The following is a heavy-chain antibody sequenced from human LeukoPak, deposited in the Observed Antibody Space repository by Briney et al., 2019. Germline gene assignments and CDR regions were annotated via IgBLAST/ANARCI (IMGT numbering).Heavy chain of an antibody. Sequence: GVSLTLSCAASGFTFDDFAMIWLRQAPGKGLEWVTGINWNGGTTHYADSVKGRFTISRDSAQKSLYLQMNSLRAEDTALYYCARDYYDSSGYVSHAFDFWGQGTMVTVSS. CDR3: ARDYYDSSGYVSHAFDF. CDR2: INWNGGTT. D-gene: IGHD3-22*01. CDR1: GFTFDDFA. V-gene: IGHV3-20*04. J-gene: IGHJ3*01.